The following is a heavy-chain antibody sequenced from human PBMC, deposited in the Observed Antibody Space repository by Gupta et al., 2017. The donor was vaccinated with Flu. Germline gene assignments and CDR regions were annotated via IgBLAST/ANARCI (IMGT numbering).Heavy chain of an antibody. CDR2: INHGGYS. CDR1: SFSGYY. J-gene: IGHJ4*02. Sequence: SFSGYYWSWIRQPPGRGLEWIGEINHGGYSNYNPSLKSRVTISVDTSKNLFSLKLSSVTAADTAVYYCARGGRAYCSAGSCYDLDQWGQGTLVTVSS. V-gene: IGHV4-34*01. CDR3: ARGGRAYCSAGSCYDLDQ. D-gene: IGHD2-15*01.